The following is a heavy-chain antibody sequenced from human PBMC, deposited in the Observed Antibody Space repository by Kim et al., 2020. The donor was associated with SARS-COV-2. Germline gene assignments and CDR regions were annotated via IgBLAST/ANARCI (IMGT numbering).Heavy chain of an antibody. Sequence: GRSLRLSCAASGFTFSSYGMHWVRQAPGKGLEWVAVISYDGSNKYYADSVKGRFTISRDNSKNTLYLQMNSLRAEDTAVYYCAKELDGGNPDWGQGTLVTVSS. J-gene: IGHJ4*02. V-gene: IGHV3-30*18. D-gene: IGHD2-15*01. CDR3: AKELDGGNPD. CDR2: ISYDGSNK. CDR1: GFTFSSYG.